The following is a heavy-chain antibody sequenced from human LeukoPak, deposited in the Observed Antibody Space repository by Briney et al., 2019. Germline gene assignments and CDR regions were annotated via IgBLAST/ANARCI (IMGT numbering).Heavy chain of an antibody. CDR1: GGTFSSYA. D-gene: IGHD6-19*01. V-gene: IGHV1-69*13. Sequence: ASVKVSCKASGGTFSSYAISWVRQAPGQGLEWMGGIIPIFGTANYAQKFQGRVTITADESTSTAYMELSSLRSKDTAVYYCARDISSGWYGDYYYYGMDVWGQGTTVTVSS. J-gene: IGHJ6*02. CDR2: IIPIFGTA. CDR3: ARDISSGWYGDYYYYGMDV.